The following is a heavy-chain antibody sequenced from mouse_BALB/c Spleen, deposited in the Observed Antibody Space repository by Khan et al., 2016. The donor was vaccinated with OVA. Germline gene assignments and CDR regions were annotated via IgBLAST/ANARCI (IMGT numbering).Heavy chain of an antibody. Sequence: QVQLKESGPGLVQPSQSLSITCTVSAFSLSSYGVHWVRQSPGKGLEWLGVIWSGGSTDFNAAFISRLSINKDNSKSQVFFKMNSLQTNDSAIYYCARGGLPFAYWGQGTLVTVSA. D-gene: IGHD2-13*01. V-gene: IGHV2-2*02. J-gene: IGHJ3*01. CDR3: ARGGLPFAY. CDR2: IWSGGST. CDR1: AFSLSSYG.